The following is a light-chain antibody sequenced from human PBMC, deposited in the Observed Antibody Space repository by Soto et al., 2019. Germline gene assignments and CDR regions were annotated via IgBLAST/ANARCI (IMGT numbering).Light chain of an antibody. J-gene: IGLJ3*02. CDR2: EVS. CDR3: CSYAGSSTNWV. V-gene: IGLV2-23*02. CDR1: SSDVGSYNL. Sequence: QSVLTQPASVSGSPGQSITISCTGTSSDVGSYNLFSWYQQHPGKAPKLMIYEVSKRPSGVSNRFSGSKSGNTASLTISGLQAEDEADYYCCSYAGSSTNWVFGGGTKLTVL.